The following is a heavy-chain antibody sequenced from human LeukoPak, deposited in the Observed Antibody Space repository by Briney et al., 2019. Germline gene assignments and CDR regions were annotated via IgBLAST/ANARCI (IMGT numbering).Heavy chain of an antibody. CDR1: GGSISSHH. Sequence: SETLSLTCTVSGGSISSHHWSWIRQPPGKGLEWIGYIYYSGSTNHNPSLKSRVTMSVDTSKNHFSLKLSSVTAADTAVYYCARMRDWFDPWGQGTLVTVSS. CDR2: IYYSGST. J-gene: IGHJ5*02. CDR3: ARMRDWFDP. V-gene: IGHV4-59*11.